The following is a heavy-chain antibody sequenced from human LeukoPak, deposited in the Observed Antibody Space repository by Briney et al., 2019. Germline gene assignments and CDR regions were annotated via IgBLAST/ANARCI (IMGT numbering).Heavy chain of an antibody. D-gene: IGHD1-1*01. V-gene: IGHV3-74*01. CDR2: INNDGSSA. CDR3: ARRGTGHGMDV. Sequence: GESLQISCKGSGYSFTSYWIHWVRQVPGKGLVWVSRINNDGSSASYVDSVKGRFTISRDNAKNTLFLQMNSLRAEDTAVYYCARRGTGHGMDVWGQGTTVIVSS. CDR1: GYSFTSYW. J-gene: IGHJ6*02.